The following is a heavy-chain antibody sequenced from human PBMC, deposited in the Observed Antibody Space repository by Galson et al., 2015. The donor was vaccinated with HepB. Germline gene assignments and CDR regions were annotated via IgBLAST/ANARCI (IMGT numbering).Heavy chain of an antibody. CDR2: ISSSSNYI. Sequence: SLRLSCAASGFTFSSYSMNWVRQAPGKGLEWVSSISSSSNYIYYADSVKGRFTISRDDAQNSLYLQMNNLRAEDTAVYYCVRDPPLGTPLDYWGQGTLVTVSS. CDR1: GFTFSSYS. D-gene: IGHD3-16*01. V-gene: IGHV3-21*01. J-gene: IGHJ4*02. CDR3: VRDPPLGTPLDY.